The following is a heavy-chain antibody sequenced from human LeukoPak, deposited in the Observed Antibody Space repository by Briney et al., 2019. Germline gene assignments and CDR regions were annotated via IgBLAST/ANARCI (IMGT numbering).Heavy chain of an antibody. Sequence: GGSLRLSCAASGFTFRSYAMHWVRQAPGKGLEWVAIISYDGSNKYYADSVKGRFTISRDNSKNMLYLQMNSLRAEDTAVYYCARENSYGSDNWFDPWGQGTLVTVSS. CDR1: GFTFRSYA. CDR2: ISYDGSNK. D-gene: IGHD5-18*01. J-gene: IGHJ5*02. CDR3: ARENSYGSDNWFDP. V-gene: IGHV3-30-3*01.